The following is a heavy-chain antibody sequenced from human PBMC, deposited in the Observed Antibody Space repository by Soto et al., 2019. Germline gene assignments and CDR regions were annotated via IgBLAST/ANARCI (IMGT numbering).Heavy chain of an antibody. D-gene: IGHD6-13*01. V-gene: IGHV1-18*01. CDR1: GYTFTSYG. J-gene: IGHJ5*02. Sequence: ASVKVSCTASGYTFTSYGISWVRQAPGQGLEWMGWISAYNGNTNYAQKLQGRVTMTTDTSTSTAYMELRSLRSDDTAVYYCARVEAAAGWGLNWFDPWGQGTLVTVSS. CDR2: ISAYNGNT. CDR3: ARVEAAAGWGLNWFDP.